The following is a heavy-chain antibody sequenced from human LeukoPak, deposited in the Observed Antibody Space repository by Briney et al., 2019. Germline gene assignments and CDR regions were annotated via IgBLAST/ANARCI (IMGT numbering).Heavy chain of an antibody. D-gene: IGHD3-22*01. V-gene: IGHV3-74*01. CDR2: INSDGSTT. Sequence: PGGSLRLSCAASGFTFSSHWMHWVRQAPGKGLVWVSRINSDGSTTTYADSVKGRFTISRDNAKNTLYLQVNSLRAEDTAVYYCARQSYYYDSSGYYHDYWGQGTLVTVSS. CDR1: GFTFSSHW. CDR3: ARQSYYYDSSGYYHDY. J-gene: IGHJ4*02.